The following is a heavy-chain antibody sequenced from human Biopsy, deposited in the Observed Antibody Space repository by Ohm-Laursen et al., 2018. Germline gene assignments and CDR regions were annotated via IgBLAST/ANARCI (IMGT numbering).Heavy chain of an antibody. D-gene: IGHD3-3*01. CDR2: ISDGGTTI. CDR1: GFPFGDYY. CDR3: AKEEPPQGYDFWSGHYYYFDY. V-gene: IGHV3-11*01. Sequence: SLRLSCAASGFPFGDYYMRWIRQAPGKGLDWVSYISDGGTTIYYADSVKGRFTISRDNSKNTLYLQMNSLRAEDTAVYYCAKEEPPQGYDFWSGHYYYFDYWGQGTLVTVSS. J-gene: IGHJ4*01.